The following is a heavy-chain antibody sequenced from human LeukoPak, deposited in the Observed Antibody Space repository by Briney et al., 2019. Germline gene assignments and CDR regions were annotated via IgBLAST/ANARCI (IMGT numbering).Heavy chain of an antibody. Sequence: GGSLRLSCAASGFTFSDYYMSWIRQAPGKGLEWVSYISSSGSTIYYADSVKGRFTISRDNAKNSLYLQMNSLRAEDTAVYYCTRGLGSYAYSDAFDIWGQGTMVTVSS. CDR3: TRGLGSYAYSDAFDI. V-gene: IGHV3-11*04. CDR2: ISSSGSTI. D-gene: IGHD3-16*01. J-gene: IGHJ3*02. CDR1: GFTFSDYY.